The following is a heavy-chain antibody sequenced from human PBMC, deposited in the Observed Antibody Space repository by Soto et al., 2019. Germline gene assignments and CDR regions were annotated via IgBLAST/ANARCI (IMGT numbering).Heavy chain of an antibody. CDR3: ARSCSSSWYYYGMDV. CDR1: GGSISSSNW. V-gene: IGHV4-4*02. Sequence: QVQLQESGPGLVKPSGTLSLTCAVSGGSISSSNWWSWVRQPPGKGLEWIGEIYHSGSTNYNPSLTSRVTISVDKSSNQFSLKRSSVTAADTAVYYCARSCSSSWYYYGMDVWGQGTTVTVSS. CDR2: IYHSGST. J-gene: IGHJ6*02. D-gene: IGHD6-13*01.